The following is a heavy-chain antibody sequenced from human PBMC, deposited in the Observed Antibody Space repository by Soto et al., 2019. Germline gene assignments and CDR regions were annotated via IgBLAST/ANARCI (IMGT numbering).Heavy chain of an antibody. D-gene: IGHD7-27*01. CDR2: ILPIFGTT. J-gene: IGHJ6*02. CDR3: ARDETGDSYYYYYGMDV. V-gene: IGHV1-69*01. Sequence: QVQLVQSGAEVKKPGSSVKVSCKASGGTFNIYNINWVRQAPEKGLEGMGGILPIFGTTNYAQRFQGRLTIIADDSTSTAYMELSSLRSEDTAVYYCARDETGDSYYYYYGMDVWGQGTTVTVTS. CDR1: GGTFNIYN.